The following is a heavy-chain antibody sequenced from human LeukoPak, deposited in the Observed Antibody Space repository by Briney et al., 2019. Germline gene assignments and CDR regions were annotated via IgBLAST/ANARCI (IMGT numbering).Heavy chain of an antibody. D-gene: IGHD3-22*01. J-gene: IGHJ5*02. V-gene: IGHV3-7*01. CDR3: VTGGHYSGS. CDR2: ITPDGSEK. CDR1: GITFSDHW. Sequence: GGSLRLSCVASGITFSDHWTSWVRQAPGKGLEWVANITPDGSEKNYVDSVKGRFTISRDNAKSSLYLQMNSLRAEDSAVYYCVTGGHYSGSWGQGSLVTVSS.